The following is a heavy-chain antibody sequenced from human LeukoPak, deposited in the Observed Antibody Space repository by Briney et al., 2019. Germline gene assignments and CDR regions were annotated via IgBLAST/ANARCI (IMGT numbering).Heavy chain of an antibody. CDR2: ISSSGTTI. CDR1: GFTFIDYY. J-gene: IGHJ5*02. D-gene: IGHD6-13*01. CDR3: AKEGAVWQKLVKYWFDP. V-gene: IGHV3-11*01. Sequence: GGSLRLSCAASGFTFIDYYMSWIRQAPGEGLEWISYISSSGTTIYYADSVKGRFTVSRDNARNSVYLQMDSLRAEDTAVYYCAKEGAVWQKLVKYWFDPWGQGTPVTVSS.